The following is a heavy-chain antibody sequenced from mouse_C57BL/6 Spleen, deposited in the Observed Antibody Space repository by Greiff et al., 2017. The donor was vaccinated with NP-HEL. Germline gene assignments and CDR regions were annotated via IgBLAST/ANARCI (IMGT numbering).Heavy chain of an antibody. Sequence: EVHLVESGGGLVKPGGSLKLSCAASGFTFSSYAMSWVRQTPEKRLEWVATISDGGSYTYYPDNVKGRFTISRDNAKNNLYLQMSHLTSEDTAMYYCARVGYYGSSYGYFDYWGQGTTLTVSS. D-gene: IGHD1-1*01. CDR3: ARVGYYGSSYGYFDY. V-gene: IGHV5-4*01. CDR1: GFTFSSYA. J-gene: IGHJ2*01. CDR2: ISDGGSYT.